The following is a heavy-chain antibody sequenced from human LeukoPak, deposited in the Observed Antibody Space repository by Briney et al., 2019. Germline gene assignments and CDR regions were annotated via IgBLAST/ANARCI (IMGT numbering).Heavy chain of an antibody. CDR1: GGSISSCY. D-gene: IGHD6-13*01. CDR2: IYYSGST. Sequence: SETLSLTCTVSGGSISSCYWSWIRQPPGKGLEWIGYIYYSGSTNYNPSLKSRVTISVDTSKNQFSLKLSSVTAADTAVYYCARLGGAAAGAFDYWGQGTLVTVSS. CDR3: ARLGGAAAGAFDY. V-gene: IGHV4-59*08. J-gene: IGHJ4*02.